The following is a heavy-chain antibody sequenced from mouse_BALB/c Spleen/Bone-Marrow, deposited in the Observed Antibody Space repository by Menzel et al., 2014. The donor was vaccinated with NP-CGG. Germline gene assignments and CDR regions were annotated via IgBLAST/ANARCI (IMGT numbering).Heavy chain of an antibody. J-gene: IGHJ2*01. CDR1: GYTFTDYT. Sequence: QVQLQQSASELARPGASVRLSCRASGYTFTDYTMQWVKQRPGQGLEWIGYIVPRGGYTDYNQKFKDKTTLTADKSSSTAYMQLSRLTSEDSAVYYCAGEDITTAFFDYWGQGTTLTVSS. CDR3: AGEDITTAFFDY. V-gene: IGHV1-4*02. CDR2: IVPRGGYT. D-gene: IGHD1-2*01.